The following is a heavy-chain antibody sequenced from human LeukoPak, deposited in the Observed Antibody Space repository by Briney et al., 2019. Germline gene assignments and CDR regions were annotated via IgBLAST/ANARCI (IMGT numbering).Heavy chain of an antibody. CDR3: ARDKVRRGYFDY. CDR2: IIPIFGTA. CDR1: GGTFISYA. D-gene: IGHD1-14*01. V-gene: IGHV1-69*13. J-gene: IGHJ4*02. Sequence: GASVKVSCKASGGTFISYAISWVRQAPGQGLEWMGGIIPIFGTANYAQKFQGRVTITADESTSTAYMELSSLRSEDTAVYYCARDKVRRGYFDYWGQGTLVTVSS.